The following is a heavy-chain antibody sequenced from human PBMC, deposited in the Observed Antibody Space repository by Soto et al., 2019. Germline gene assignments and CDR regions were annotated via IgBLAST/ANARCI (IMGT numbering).Heavy chain of an antibody. CDR1: GYTFTNYA. J-gene: IGHJ6*02. CDR3: ASAVMRTLTGVSPYYYYSMDV. Sequence: QVQLVQSGAEVKKPGASVKVSCKASGYTFTNYAFTWVRQAPGQGLEWMGWISAYNGHTNYAQKLQGRVTMTTDTSTSTGYMELRSLRSDDTAVYYCASAVMRTLTGVSPYYYYSMDVLGQGTTVTVSS. V-gene: IGHV1-18*01. D-gene: IGHD7-27*01. CDR2: ISAYNGHT.